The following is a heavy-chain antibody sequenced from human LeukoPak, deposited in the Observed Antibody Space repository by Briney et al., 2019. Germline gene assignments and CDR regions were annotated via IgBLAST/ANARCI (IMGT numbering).Heavy chain of an antibody. CDR1: GFTFEDYA. CDR2: ISWNSGSI. CDR3: AKVGYTMIVVSYFDY. J-gene: IGHJ4*02. V-gene: IGHV3-9*01. Sequence: GGSLRLSCAASGFTFEDYAMHWVRQAPGKGLEWVSGISWNSGSIGYADSVKGRFTISRDNAKNSLYLQMNSLRAEDTALYYCAKVGYTMIVVSYFDYWGQGTLVTVSS. D-gene: IGHD3-22*01.